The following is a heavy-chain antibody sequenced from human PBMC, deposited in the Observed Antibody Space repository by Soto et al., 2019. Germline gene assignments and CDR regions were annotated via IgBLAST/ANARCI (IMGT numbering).Heavy chain of an antibody. Sequence: SETLSLTCTVSGGSISSYYWSWIRQPPGKGLEWIGYIYYSGSTNYNPSLKSRVTISVDTSKNQFSLKLSSVTAADTAAYYCARLAYYYDSSGHYQAVDYWGQGTLVTVSS. V-gene: IGHV4-59*01. CDR1: GGSISSYY. CDR2: IYYSGST. CDR3: ARLAYYYDSSGHYQAVDY. D-gene: IGHD3-22*01. J-gene: IGHJ4*02.